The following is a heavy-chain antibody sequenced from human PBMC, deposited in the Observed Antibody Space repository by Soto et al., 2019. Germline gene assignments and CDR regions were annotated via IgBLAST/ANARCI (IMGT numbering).Heavy chain of an antibody. CDR1: GFTFSSYS. J-gene: IGHJ6*02. CDR2: ISSSSSYI. CDR3: ARVREGYDFWINYYYYGMDV. D-gene: IGHD3-3*01. V-gene: IGHV3-21*01. Sequence: KPGGSLRLSCAASGFTFSSYSMNWVRQAPGKGLEWVSSISSSSSYIYYADSVKGRFTISRDNAKNSLYLQMNSLRAEDTAVYYCARVREGYDFWINYYYYGMDVWGQGTTVTVSS.